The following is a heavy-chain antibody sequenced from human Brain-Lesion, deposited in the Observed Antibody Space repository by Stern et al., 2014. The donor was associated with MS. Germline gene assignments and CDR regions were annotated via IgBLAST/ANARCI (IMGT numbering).Heavy chain of an antibody. CDR2: IYYSGTT. CDR1: GGSISRSTYY. D-gene: IGHD5-12*01. CDR3: ARHDGWLPHY. V-gene: IGHV4-39*01. J-gene: IGHJ4*02. Sequence: QVQLVESGPGLVKPSETLSLTCSVSGGSISRSTYYWGWIRQPPGKGLEWIGSIYYSGTTYYNPFLKSRVTIDTSTNQFSLRLTSVTAADTAVYYCARHDGWLPHYWSQGTLVTVSS.